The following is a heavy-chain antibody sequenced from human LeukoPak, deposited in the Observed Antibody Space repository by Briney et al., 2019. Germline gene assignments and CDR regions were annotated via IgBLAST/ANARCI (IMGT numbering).Heavy chain of an antibody. CDR1: GFTFSAYP. V-gene: IGHV3-30*04. J-gene: IGHJ4*02. D-gene: IGHD4-11*01. Sequence: GMSLRLSCAASGFTFSAYPMHWVRQAPGKGLEWVAVISHDGRTKYYPDSVKGRFTISRDNSKNTLYLQVNSLRAEDTAVYYCARGFPDDHSNRADYWGQGTLVTGSS. CDR2: ISHDGRTK. CDR3: ARGFPDDHSNRADY.